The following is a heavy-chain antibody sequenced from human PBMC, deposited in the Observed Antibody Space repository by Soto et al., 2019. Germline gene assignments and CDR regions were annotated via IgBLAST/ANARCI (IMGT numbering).Heavy chain of an antibody. V-gene: IGHV3-21*01. D-gene: IGHD3-10*01. CDR2: ISSSSSYI. Sequence: EVQLVESGGGLVKPGGSLGLSFAASGFTFSTNTRNWVGQAPGKGLEGVSSISSSSSYIYYADSVKGRFTISRDNAKNSLYLQMNSLRAEDTAVYYCAREGVQHGSGPYYYYGMDVWGQGTTVTVSS. CDR3: AREGVQHGSGPYYYYGMDV. CDR1: GFTFSTNT. J-gene: IGHJ6*02.